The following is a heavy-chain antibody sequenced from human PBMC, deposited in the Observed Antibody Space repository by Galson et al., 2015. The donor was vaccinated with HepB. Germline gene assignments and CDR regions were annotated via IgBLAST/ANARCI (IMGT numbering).Heavy chain of an antibody. V-gene: IGHV3-30*18. Sequence: SLRLSCAASGFTFSSYGMHWVRQAPGKGLEWVAVISYDGSNKYYADSVKGRFTISRDNSKNTLYLQMNSLRAEDTAVYYCAKDGGYGSGSWGFDYWGQGTLVTVSS. D-gene: IGHD3-10*01. J-gene: IGHJ4*02. CDR3: AKDGGYGSGSWGFDY. CDR2: ISYDGSNK. CDR1: GFTFSSYG.